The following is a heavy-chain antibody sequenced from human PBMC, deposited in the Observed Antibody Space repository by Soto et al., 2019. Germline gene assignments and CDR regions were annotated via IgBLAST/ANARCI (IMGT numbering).Heavy chain of an antibody. V-gene: IGHV4-59*01. CDR2: IYYSGYT. CDR3: ASQRTSVTTNFDY. CDR1: GGSISGNY. Sequence: QVQLQESGPGLVKPSETLSLTCTVSGGSISGNYWSWIRQPPGKELEWIGYIYYSGYTNDNPSLESRVTISVDTSKNQFSLKLSSVPAADPAVYYCASQRTSVTTNFDYWGQGTLVTVSS. D-gene: IGHD4-17*01. J-gene: IGHJ4*02.